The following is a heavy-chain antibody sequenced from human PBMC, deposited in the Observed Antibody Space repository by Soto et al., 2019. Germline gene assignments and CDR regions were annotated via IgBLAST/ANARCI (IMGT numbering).Heavy chain of an antibody. CDR3: ARALLQQSLEPWYYFDY. Sequence: QVQLQESGPGLVKPSETLSLTCTVSGGSISSYYWSWIRQPPGKGLEWIGYIYYSGSTNYNPSLKSRVTISVDTSKNQFSLKLSSVTAADTAVYYCARALLQQSLEPWYYFDYWGQGTLVTVSS. V-gene: IGHV4-59*01. CDR1: GGSISSYY. CDR2: IYYSGST. D-gene: IGHD6-13*01. J-gene: IGHJ4*02.